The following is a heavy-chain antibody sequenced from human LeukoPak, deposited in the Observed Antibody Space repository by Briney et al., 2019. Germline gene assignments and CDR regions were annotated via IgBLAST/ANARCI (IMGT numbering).Heavy chain of an antibody. V-gene: IGHV4-39*01. D-gene: IGHD3-22*01. CDR3: ARHFMGLYYYDSSGYDP. J-gene: IGHJ5*02. CDR1: GGSISSSSYY. Sequence: PSETLSLTCTVSGGSISSSSYYWGWIRQPPGKGLEWIGSIYYSGSTYYNPSLKSRVTISVDTSKNQFSLKLSSVTAADTAVYYCARHFMGLYYYDSSGYDPWGQGTLVTVSS. CDR2: IYYSGST.